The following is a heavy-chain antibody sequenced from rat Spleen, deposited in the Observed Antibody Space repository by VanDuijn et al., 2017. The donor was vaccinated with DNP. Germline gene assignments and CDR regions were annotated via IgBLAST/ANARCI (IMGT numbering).Heavy chain of an antibody. CDR1: GFTFSNYY. D-gene: IGHD1-6*01. CDR2: ITTGGGNT. J-gene: IGHJ3*01. Sequence: EVQLVESGGGLVQPGRSIKLSCAASGFTFSNYYMAWVRQAPTKGLEWVASITTGGGNTYYRDSVQGRFTISRDNAKDTHYLQMDGLRSEDTATYYCTRWGFMDAWGQGTLVTVSS. V-gene: IGHV5-25*01. CDR3: TRWGFMDA.